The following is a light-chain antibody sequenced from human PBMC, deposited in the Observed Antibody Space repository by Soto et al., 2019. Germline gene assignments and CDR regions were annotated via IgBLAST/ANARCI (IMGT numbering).Light chain of an antibody. Sequence: IVLTQSPGALSLSPGEGATRPCRSSQTVTRSFLAWYQHRPGQAPRLLIYGAFTRAAGIPDRFTGIGSGTDFTLSISRLETEDFAVYFCQQYGTSPLTFGGGTKVDIK. CDR2: GAF. V-gene: IGKV3-20*01. J-gene: IGKJ4*01. CDR3: QQYGTSPLT. CDR1: QTVTRSF.